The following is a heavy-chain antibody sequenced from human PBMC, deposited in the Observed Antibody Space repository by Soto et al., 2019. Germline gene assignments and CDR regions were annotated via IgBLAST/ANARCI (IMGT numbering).Heavy chain of an antibody. CDR2: IDPSDSYT. Sequence: PGESLKISCKGSGYGCINYWISWVRQMPGKGLEWMGRIDPSDSYTNYSPSFQGHVTISADKSISTAHLQWSSLKASDTAMYYCARHGWSGMDVWGQGTTVTVSS. J-gene: IGHJ6*02. CDR1: GYGCINYW. V-gene: IGHV5-10-1*01. D-gene: IGHD6-19*01. CDR3: ARHGWSGMDV.